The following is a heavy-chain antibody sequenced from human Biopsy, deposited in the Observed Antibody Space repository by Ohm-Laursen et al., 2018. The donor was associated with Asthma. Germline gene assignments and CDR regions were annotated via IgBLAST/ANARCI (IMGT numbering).Heavy chain of an antibody. D-gene: IGHD2/OR15-2a*01. Sequence: SVKVSCKASGVALSGYTFEWVRQARGLGLEWIAWIVFASGATNYAQNFQDRLTVTRDMSAGSVSMERRGLSSTDTAVYYCAAGRTSLQGESLIWGQGTLVSVSS. CDR2: IVFASGAT. CDR1: GVALSGYT. J-gene: IGHJ4*02. CDR3: AAGRTSLQGESLI. V-gene: IGHV1-58*01.